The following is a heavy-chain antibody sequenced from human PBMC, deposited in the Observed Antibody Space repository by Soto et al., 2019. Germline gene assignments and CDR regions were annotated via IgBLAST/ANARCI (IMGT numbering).Heavy chain of an antibody. CDR2: SRDKPQGYST. CDR3: VRATYFSDSSGYTRCLDY. Sequence: PRGSLLLSCVCSGFNLSDHYIDWVRQAQGNGLESVGRSRDKPQGYSTAYAASVKGRFTTSRDESKNSAYLQMNSLKTEDTAVYYCVRATYFSDSSGYTRCLDYWGQGTLVTVSS. J-gene: IGHJ4*02. V-gene: IGHV3-72*01. D-gene: IGHD3-22*01. CDR1: GFNLSDHY.